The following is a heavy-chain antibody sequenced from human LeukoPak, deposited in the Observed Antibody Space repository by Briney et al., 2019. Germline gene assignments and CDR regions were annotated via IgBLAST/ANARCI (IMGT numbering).Heavy chain of an antibody. J-gene: IGHJ4*02. Sequence: PGGSLRLSCGASGFTFSGYWMSWVRQAPGKGLEWVAHIKQDGIEKYYVDSVKGRSTISRDNAKNSLYLQMNSLRADDSAVYYCARGHTYYFDSSGYPHYSDYWGQGTLVTVSS. V-gene: IGHV3-7*01. CDR2: IKQDGIEK. CDR3: ARGHTYYFDSSGYPHYSDY. CDR1: GFTFSGYW. D-gene: IGHD3-22*01.